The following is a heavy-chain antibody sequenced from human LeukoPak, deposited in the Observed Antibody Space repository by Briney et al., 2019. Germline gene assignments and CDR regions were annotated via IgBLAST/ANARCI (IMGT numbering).Heavy chain of an antibody. CDR3: ASPLIVGSKGAFDI. V-gene: IGHV4-59*08. J-gene: IGHJ3*02. D-gene: IGHD3-22*01. Sequence: SDTQPLPYLPSGGSINAYYLSWIHQPPGKGLAWIGYIYYNGSPNYNPSLKSRVTISVDTSKIQFSLKLSSVTAADTAVYYCASPLIVGSKGAFDIWGQGTMVTVSS. CDR2: IYYNGSP. CDR1: GGSINAYY.